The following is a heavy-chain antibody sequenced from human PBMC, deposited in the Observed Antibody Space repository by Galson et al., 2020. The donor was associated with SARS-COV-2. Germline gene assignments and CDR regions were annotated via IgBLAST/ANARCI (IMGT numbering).Heavy chain of an antibody. CDR2: IHHRGST. V-gene: IGHV4-34*01. CDR3: ARGAEERRIIVVVRYYYSYMDV. CDR1: GGYFRNYY. Sequence: SETLSLTCAVYGGYFRNYYWTWIRQSPEKGLEWLGEIHHRGSTNYNPSLKSRVAMSVYASKNQFSLSLSSVTAADTAVYYCARGAEERRIIVVVRYYYSYMDVWGSGTTVTV. D-gene: IGHD2-15*01. J-gene: IGHJ6*03.